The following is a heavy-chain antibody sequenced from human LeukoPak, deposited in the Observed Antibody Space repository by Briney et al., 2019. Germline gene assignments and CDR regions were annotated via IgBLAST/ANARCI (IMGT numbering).Heavy chain of an antibody. CDR3: AAGLGEFIDY. CDR2: ISSSSSYI. V-gene: IGHV3-21*01. D-gene: IGHD3-10*01. J-gene: IGHJ4*02. CDR1: GFTFSSYS. Sequence: GGSLRLSCAASGFTFSSYSMNWVRQAPGKGLEWVSSISSSSSYIYYADSVKGRFTISRDNAKNSLYLQMNSLRAEDTAVYYCAAGLGEFIDYWGQGTLVTVSS.